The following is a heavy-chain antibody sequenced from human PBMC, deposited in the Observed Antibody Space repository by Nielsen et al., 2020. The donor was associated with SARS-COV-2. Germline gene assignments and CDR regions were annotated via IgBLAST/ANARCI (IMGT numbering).Heavy chain of an antibody. J-gene: IGHJ3*02. Sequence: GESLKISCAASGFTFSSYEMNWVRQAPGKGLEWVSYISSSGSTIYYADSVKGRFTISRDNAKNSLYLQMNSLRAEDTAVYYCARVAAGTLLRDDAFDIWGQGTMVTVSS. D-gene: IGHD6-13*01. CDR2: ISSSGSTI. CDR1: GFTFSSYE. V-gene: IGHV3-48*03. CDR3: ARVAAGTLLRDDAFDI.